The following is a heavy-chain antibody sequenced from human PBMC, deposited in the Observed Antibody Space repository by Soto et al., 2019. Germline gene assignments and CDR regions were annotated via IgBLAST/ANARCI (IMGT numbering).Heavy chain of an antibody. D-gene: IGHD2-2*02. J-gene: IGHJ3*02. Sequence: ASVKVSCKPSGYTFTSSGTSWVRQAPGQGXEWMGWISGYNGNTNYAQKFRGRVTMTTDTSTTTAYMEVRSLRADDTAVYYCARAPGYCNSTICYIDTFDIWGQGTKVTVSS. CDR2: ISGYNGNT. CDR1: GYTFTSSG. V-gene: IGHV1-18*01. CDR3: ARAPGYCNSTICYIDTFDI.